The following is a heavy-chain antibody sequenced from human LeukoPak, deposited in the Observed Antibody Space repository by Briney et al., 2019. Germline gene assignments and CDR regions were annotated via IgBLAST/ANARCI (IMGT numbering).Heavy chain of an antibody. CDR3: ARGRYCSADICSGGDAFDI. CDR1: GGSISPYY. J-gene: IGHJ3*02. Sequence: SETLSLTCTVSGGSISPYYWSWIRQPAGEGLEWLGRIYTGGNTNYNPSLKSRVTMSVDTSKNQFSLKLSSVTAADTAVYYCARGRYCSADICSGGDAFDIWGQGTMVSVPS. V-gene: IGHV4-4*07. D-gene: IGHD2-15*01. CDR2: IYTGGNT.